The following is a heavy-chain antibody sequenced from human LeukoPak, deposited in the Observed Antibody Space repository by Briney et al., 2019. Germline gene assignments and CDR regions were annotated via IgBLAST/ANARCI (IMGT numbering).Heavy chain of an antibody. CDR1: GYTFTGYG. V-gene: IGHV1-18*01. CDR2: ISAYNGNT. D-gene: IGHD2-2*01. J-gene: IGHJ6*03. CDR3: ARVGQDIVVVPAAMFHYYYYMDV. Sequence: ASVKVSCKASGYTFTGYGISWVRQAPGQGLEWMGWISAYNGNTNYAQKLQGRVTMTTDTSTSTAYMELRSLRSDDTAVYYCARVGQDIVVVPAAMFHYYYYMDVWDKGTTVTVSS.